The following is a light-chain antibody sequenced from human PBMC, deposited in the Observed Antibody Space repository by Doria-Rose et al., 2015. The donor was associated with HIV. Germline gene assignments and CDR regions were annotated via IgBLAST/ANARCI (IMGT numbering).Light chain of an antibody. CDR2: DGS. J-gene: IGKJ1*01. V-gene: IGKV3-20*01. CDR3: HQYGTSWT. CDR1: QSFSSTY. Sequence: TQSPGTLPLSPGERATLSCRASQSFSSTYLAWYQQKHGQAPSLLIYDGSTRATGIPDRFSASGSGTDFTLTINRLEPEDFALYCCHQYGTSWTFGQGTKVEI.